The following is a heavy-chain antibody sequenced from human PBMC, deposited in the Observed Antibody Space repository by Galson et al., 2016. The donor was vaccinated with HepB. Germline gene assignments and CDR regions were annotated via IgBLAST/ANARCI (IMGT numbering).Heavy chain of an antibody. V-gene: IGHV3-33*01. Sequence: SLRLSCAASGFTFSSYGMHWVRQAPGMGLEWVAVIWYDGSNKYYADSVKGRFPISRDNSKNTLDLQMHSLRAEDTAVYDCARSPRRSFSNDYWGQGTLVTVSS. CDR1: GFTFSSYG. J-gene: IGHJ4*02. D-gene: IGHD1-26*01. CDR2: IWYDGSNK. CDR3: ARSPRRSFSNDY.